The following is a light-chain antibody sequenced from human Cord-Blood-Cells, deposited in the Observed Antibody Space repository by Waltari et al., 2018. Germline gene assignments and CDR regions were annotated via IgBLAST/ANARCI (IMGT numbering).Light chain of an antibody. CDR2: DAS. CDR3: QQYDNLPIT. CDR1: QDISNY. J-gene: IGKJ5*01. Sequence: LSASVGDRVTITCQASQDISNYLNWYQQKPGKAPKLLIYDASNLETGVPSRFSGSGSGTDFTFTISSLQPEDIATYYCQQYDNLPITFGQGTRLEIK. V-gene: IGKV1-33*01.